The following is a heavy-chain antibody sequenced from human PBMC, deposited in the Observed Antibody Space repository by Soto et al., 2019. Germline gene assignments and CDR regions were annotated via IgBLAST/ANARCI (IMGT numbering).Heavy chain of an antibody. J-gene: IGHJ4*02. V-gene: IGHV4-31*03. CDR2: IYYSGST. D-gene: IGHD3-16*01. Sequence: NPSETLSLTCTVSGGSISSGGYYWSWIRQHPGKGLEWIGYIYYSGSTYYNPSLKSRVTISVDTSKNQFSLKLSSVTAADTAVYYCARVMLISSAVPGNYFDYWGQGTLVTVSS. CDR3: ARVMLISSAVPGNYFDY. CDR1: GGSISSGGYY.